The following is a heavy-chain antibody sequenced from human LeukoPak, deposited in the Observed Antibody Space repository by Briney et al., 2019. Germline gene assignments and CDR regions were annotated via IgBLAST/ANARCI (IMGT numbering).Heavy chain of an antibody. CDR2: ISYDGSNK. CDR3: AKGLWFGELSGGDY. CDR1: GFTFSSYA. V-gene: IGHV3-30-3*01. D-gene: IGHD3-10*01. J-gene: IGHJ4*02. Sequence: GGPLRLSCAASGFTFSSYAMHWVRQAPGKGLEWVAVISYDGSNKYYADSVKGRFTISRDNSKNTLYLQMNSLRAEDTAVYYCAKGLWFGELSGGDYWGQGTLVTVSS.